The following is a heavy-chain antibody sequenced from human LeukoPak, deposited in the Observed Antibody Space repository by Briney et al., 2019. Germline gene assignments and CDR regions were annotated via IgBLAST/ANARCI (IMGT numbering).Heavy chain of an antibody. J-gene: IGHJ3*02. Sequence: GGSLRLSCAASGFTFSSYSMNWVRQAPGKGLERVSSISSSSSYIYYADSVKGRFTISRDNAKNSLYLQMNSLRAEDTAVYYCARGGGNYDFWSGSRDAFDIWGQGTMVTVSS. CDR1: GFTFSSYS. V-gene: IGHV3-21*01. CDR3: ARGGGNYDFWSGSRDAFDI. CDR2: ISSSSSYI. D-gene: IGHD3-3*01.